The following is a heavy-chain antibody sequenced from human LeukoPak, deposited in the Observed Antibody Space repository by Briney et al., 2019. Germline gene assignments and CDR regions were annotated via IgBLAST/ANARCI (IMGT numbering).Heavy chain of an antibody. CDR3: ARAYSSSSFGFYYYYMDV. V-gene: IGHV4-59*01. D-gene: IGHD6-6*01. J-gene: IGHJ6*03. CDR1: GGSISSYY. CDR2: IYYSGST. Sequence: SETLSLTCTVSGGSISSYYWSWIRQPPGKGLEWIGYIYYSGSTNYNPSLKSRVTISVDTSKNQFSLKLSSVTAADTAVYHCARAYSSSSFGFYYYYMDVWGKGTTVTVSS.